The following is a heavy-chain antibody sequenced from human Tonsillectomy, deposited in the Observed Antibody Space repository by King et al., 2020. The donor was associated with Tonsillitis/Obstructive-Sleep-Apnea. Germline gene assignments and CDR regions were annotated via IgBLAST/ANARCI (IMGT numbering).Heavy chain of an antibody. CDR2: ISGSGGST. J-gene: IGHJ5*02. CDR3: AKSVSSGWYTWFDP. D-gene: IGHD6-19*01. CDR1: GFTFSSYA. Sequence: VQLVESGGGLVQPGGSLRLSCAASGFTFSSYAMSWVRQAPGKGLEWVSGISGSGGSTYDADSVKGRFTISRDNSKNTLYLQMNSLRADEPAVYYCAKSVSSGWYTWFDPWGQGTLVTVSS. V-gene: IGHV3-23*04.